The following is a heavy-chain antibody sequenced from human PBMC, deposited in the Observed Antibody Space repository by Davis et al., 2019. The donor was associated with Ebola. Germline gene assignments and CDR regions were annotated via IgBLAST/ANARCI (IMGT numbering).Heavy chain of an antibody. CDR2: INPNNGGT. V-gene: IGHV1-2*06. Sequence: AASVKVSCKTSGYTFTRHYMHWVRQAPGQGLEWMGRINPNNGGTNYAQKFQGRVTMTRDTSISTAYMELSRLRSDDTAVYYCANSIAVAAQANFDYWGQGTLVTVSS. J-gene: IGHJ4*02. CDR3: ANSIAVAAQANFDY. D-gene: IGHD6-19*01. CDR1: GYTFTRHY.